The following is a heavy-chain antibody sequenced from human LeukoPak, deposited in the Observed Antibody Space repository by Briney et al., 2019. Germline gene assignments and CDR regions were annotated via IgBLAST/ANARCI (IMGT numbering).Heavy chain of an antibody. CDR1: GDSISSYY. CDR3: ARETYYYDSSGYETIAFDI. CDR2: IYYSGST. D-gene: IGHD3-22*01. V-gene: IGHV4-59*01. J-gene: IGHJ3*02. Sequence: SETLSLTCTVSGDSISSYYWSWIRQPPGKGLEWIGYIYYSGSTNYNPSLKSRVTISVDTSKNQFSLKLSSVTAADTAVYYCARETYYYDSSGYETIAFDIWAKGQWSPSLQ.